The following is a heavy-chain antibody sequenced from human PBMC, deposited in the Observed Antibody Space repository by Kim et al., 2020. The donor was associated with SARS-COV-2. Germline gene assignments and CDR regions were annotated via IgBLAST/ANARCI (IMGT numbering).Heavy chain of an antibody. V-gene: IGHV3-30*01. Sequence: ADCVKGRFTISRDKSKNTLYMQMNSLRAENTAVYYCASDPDDIQSPGAFDIWGQGTMVTVSS. CDR3: ASDPDDIQSPGAFDI. D-gene: IGHD2-8*01. J-gene: IGHJ3*02.